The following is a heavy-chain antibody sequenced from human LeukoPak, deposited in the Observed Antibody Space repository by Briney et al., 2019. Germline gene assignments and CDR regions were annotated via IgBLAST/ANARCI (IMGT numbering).Heavy chain of an antibody. CDR2: ISYDGSNK. Sequence: GGSLRLSCAASGFTFSNYAMNWVRQAPGKGLEWVAVISYDGSNKYYADSVKGRFTISRDNSKNTLYLQMNSLRAEDTAVYYCAKDYSGYDWSGDYWGQGTLVTVSS. J-gene: IGHJ4*02. V-gene: IGHV3-30-3*01. CDR3: AKDYSGYDWSGDY. D-gene: IGHD5-12*01. CDR1: GFTFSNYA.